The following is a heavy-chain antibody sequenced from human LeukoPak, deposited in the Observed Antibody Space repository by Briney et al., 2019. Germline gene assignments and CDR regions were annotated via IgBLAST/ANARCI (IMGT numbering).Heavy chain of an antibody. D-gene: IGHD3-3*01. CDR1: GFTFSSYG. J-gene: IGHJ3*02. V-gene: IGHV3-30*02. CDR2: IRYDGGNK. Sequence: HPGGSLRLSCAASGFTFSSYGMHWVRQAPGKGLEWVAFIRYDGGNKYYADSAKGRFTISRDNSKNTLYLQLNSLRAEDTAIYYCGLHGGGTIRIAAFDIWGQGAMVTVSS. CDR3: GLHGGGTIRIAAFDI.